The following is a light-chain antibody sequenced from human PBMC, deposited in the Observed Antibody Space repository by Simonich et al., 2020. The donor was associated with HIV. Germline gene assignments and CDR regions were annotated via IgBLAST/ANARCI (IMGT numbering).Light chain of an antibody. CDR1: QGISSW. V-gene: IGKV1-12*01. J-gene: IGKJ4*01. CDR2: AAS. CDR3: QQHNNWPPMT. Sequence: DIKMTQSPSSVSASVGDRVTITCRASQGISSWLAWYQQKPGKAPKLLIYAASSLQSGVPSRFSGSGSGTEFTLTISSMQSEDFAVYYCQQHNNWPPMTFGGGTKVEIK.